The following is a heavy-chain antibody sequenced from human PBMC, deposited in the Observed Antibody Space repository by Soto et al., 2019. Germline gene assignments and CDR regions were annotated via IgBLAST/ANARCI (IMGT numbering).Heavy chain of an antibody. CDR2: ISGSGGST. CDR1: GFTFSSYA. CDR3: AKFPYTVVVVVAAQQNSQGYYFDY. D-gene: IGHD2-15*01. Sequence: HPGGSLRLSCAASGFTFSSYAMSWVRQAPGKGLEWVSAISGSGGSTYYADSVKGRFTISRDNSKNTLYLQMNSLRAEDTAVYYCAKFPYTVVVVVAAQQNSQGYYFDYWGQGTLVTVSS. V-gene: IGHV3-23*01. J-gene: IGHJ4*02.